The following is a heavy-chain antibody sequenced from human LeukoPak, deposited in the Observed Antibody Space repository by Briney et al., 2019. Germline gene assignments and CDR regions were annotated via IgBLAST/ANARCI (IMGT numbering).Heavy chain of an antibody. CDR3: ARVGDYALKD. CDR1: GGSISAYR. Sequence: SETLSLTCTVSGGSISAYRWSWIRQSAGKGLEWIGLIYTSGSTNYNPSLKSRVTMSVDTSKNQFSLKLSSVTAADTAVYYCARVGDYALKDWGQGTLVTVSS. CDR2: IYTSGST. J-gene: IGHJ4*02. V-gene: IGHV4-4*07. D-gene: IGHD3-16*01.